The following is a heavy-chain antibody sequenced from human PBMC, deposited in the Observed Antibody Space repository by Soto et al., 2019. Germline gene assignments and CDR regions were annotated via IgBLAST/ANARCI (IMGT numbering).Heavy chain of an antibody. CDR2: INTGNGNT. CDR3: ARAISGYVT. V-gene: IGHV1-3*04. Sequence: QVQLVQSGAEVKKPGASVKVSCKASGITSTTYTIHWVRQVPGQGLEWMGWINTGNGNTRYSQRFLGRVSLTTDTSASTASMDLSSLTSDDTTVYYCARAISGYVTWGQGTLITVSS. J-gene: IGHJ5*02. CDR1: GITSTTYT. D-gene: IGHD5-12*01.